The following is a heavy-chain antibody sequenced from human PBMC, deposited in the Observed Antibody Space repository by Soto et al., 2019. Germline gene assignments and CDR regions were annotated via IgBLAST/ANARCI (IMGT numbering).Heavy chain of an antibody. D-gene: IGHD6-6*01. J-gene: IGHJ4*02. CDR2: ISSSSNYI. V-gene: IGHV3-21*01. CDR1: GFTFSSYR. Sequence: EVQLVESGGGLVKPGGSLRLSCAASGFTFSSYRMNWVRQAPGKGLEWVSYISSSSNYIYYADSVKGRFTISRDNAKNSPDPEKNSPRAEDPAVYYCARVDASSAHPPPPFDFWGQGTLVTVSS. CDR3: ARVDASSAHPPPPFDF.